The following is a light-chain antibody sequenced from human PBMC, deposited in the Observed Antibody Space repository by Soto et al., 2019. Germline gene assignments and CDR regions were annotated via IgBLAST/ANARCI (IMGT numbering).Light chain of an antibody. V-gene: IGKV3-11*01. Sequence: EIVLTQSPATLSLSPGERATLSCRASQSVSSQLAWYQQKPGQAPRLLIYDASNRATGIPARFSGSGSATDFTLTISSLEPEDFAVYYCQQRCDWPLTFGGGTKVENK. CDR2: DAS. CDR3: QQRCDWPLT. J-gene: IGKJ4*01. CDR1: QSVSSQ.